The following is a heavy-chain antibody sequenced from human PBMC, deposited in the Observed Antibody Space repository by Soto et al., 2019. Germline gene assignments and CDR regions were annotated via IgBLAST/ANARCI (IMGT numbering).Heavy chain of an antibody. CDR1: GFTFSLYS. CDR3: ARAVTWGLDV. Sequence: EVQLVESGGGLVQPGGSLRLSCAASGFTFSLYSMSWVRQAPGKGLEWVSYISRSSTGIPYADSVKGRFTISRDDVTNSMHLQMTSLRDGDTAVYYCARAVTWGLDVWGQGTTVSISS. V-gene: IGHV3-48*02. D-gene: IGHD3-10*01. J-gene: IGHJ6*01. CDR2: ISRSSTGI.